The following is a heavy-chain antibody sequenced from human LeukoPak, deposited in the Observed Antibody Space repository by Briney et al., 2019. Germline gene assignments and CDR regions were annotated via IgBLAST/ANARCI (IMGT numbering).Heavy chain of an antibody. J-gene: IGHJ5*02. D-gene: IGHD3-3*01. V-gene: IGHV1-69*06. Sequence: SVKVSCKASGGTFSSYAISWVRQAPGQGLEWMGGIIPIFGTANYAQKFQGRVTITADKSTSTAYMELSSLRSEDTAVYYCARLEWLLWPRYNWFDPWGQGTLVTVSS. CDR1: GGTFSSYA. CDR2: IIPIFGTA. CDR3: ARLEWLLWPRYNWFDP.